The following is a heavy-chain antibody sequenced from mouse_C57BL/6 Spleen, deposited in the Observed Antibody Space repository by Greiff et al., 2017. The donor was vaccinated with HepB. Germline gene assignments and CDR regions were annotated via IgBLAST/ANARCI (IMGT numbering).Heavy chain of an antibody. V-gene: IGHV1-55*01. D-gene: IGHD2-12*01. CDR2: IYPGSGST. CDR1: GYTFTSYW. J-gene: IGHJ3*01. Sequence: VKLMESGAELAKPGASVKLSCKASGYTFTSYWMHWVKQRPGQGLEWIGDIYPGSGSTNYNEKFKSKATLTVDTSSSTAYMQLSSLTSEDSAVYYCAGHLYDGPFAYWGQGTLVTVSA. CDR3: AGHLYDGPFAY.